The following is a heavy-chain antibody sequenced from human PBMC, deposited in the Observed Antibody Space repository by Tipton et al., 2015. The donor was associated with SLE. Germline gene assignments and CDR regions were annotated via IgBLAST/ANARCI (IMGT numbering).Heavy chain of an antibody. CDR3: SSCVGRDSYNSPWFDP. V-gene: IGHV4-59*11. Sequence: TLSLTCTVSGGYISSHYWSWIRQPPGKGLELIGYIYYSGSTNYNPSLKSRVTISVDTSKNQFSLKLSSVTAADTAVYYCSSCVGRDSYNSPWFDPWGQGTLVTVSS. D-gene: IGHD5-24*01. CDR2: IYYSGST. CDR1: GGYISSHY. J-gene: IGHJ5*02.